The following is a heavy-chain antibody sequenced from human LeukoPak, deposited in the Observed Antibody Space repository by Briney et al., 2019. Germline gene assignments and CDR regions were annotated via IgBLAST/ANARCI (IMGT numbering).Heavy chain of an antibody. J-gene: IGHJ5*02. CDR3: ARQGKRGYSGFRWFDP. Sequence: SETLSLTCTVSGGSISSSSCYWGWIRQPPGKGLEWIGSIYYGGSTYYNPSLKSRVTISVDTSKNQFSLKLSSVTAADTAVYYCARQGKRGYSGFRWFDPSGQGTLVTVSS. CDR2: IYYGGST. V-gene: IGHV4-39*01. D-gene: IGHD5-12*01. CDR1: GGSISSSSCY.